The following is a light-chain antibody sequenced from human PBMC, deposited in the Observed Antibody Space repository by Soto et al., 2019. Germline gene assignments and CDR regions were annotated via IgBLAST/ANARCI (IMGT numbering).Light chain of an antibody. J-gene: IGKJ1*01. CDR1: QSVSRS. Sequence: EVVLTQSPATLSLSPGESATLSCRASQSVSRSLAWYQQRPGQAPRLLIYGASVRSPGIPGRISGSGSGTEFTLTITSLQSEDFGVYYCQQYTNWAGTFGQGTKVDIK. V-gene: IGKV3-15*01. CDR3: QQYTNWAGT. CDR2: GAS.